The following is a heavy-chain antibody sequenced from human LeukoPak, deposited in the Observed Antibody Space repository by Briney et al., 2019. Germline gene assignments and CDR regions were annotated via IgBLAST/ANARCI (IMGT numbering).Heavy chain of an antibody. J-gene: IGHJ5*02. CDR1: GFTFSSYG. CDR2: IRYDGSNK. D-gene: IGHD5-12*01. Sequence: GGSLRLSCAASGFTFSSYGMHWIRQAPGKGLEWVAFIRYDGSNKYYADSVKGRFTISRDNSKNTLYLQMNSLRAEDTAVYYCAKADSGYDFWFDPWGQGTLVTVSS. V-gene: IGHV3-30*02. CDR3: AKADSGYDFWFDP.